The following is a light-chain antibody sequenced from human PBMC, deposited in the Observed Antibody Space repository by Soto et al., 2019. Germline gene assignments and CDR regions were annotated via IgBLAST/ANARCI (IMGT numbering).Light chain of an antibody. CDR1: QSISSW. V-gene: IGKV1-5*03. CDR3: QQYYSYSVT. Sequence: DIQMTQSPSTLSASVGDRVTITCRASQSISSWLAWYQQKPGKAPKLLMYKASSLESGVPSRFSGSGSGTEFTLTISSLQPDDFATYYCQQYYSYSVTFGQGTKVEIK. CDR2: KAS. J-gene: IGKJ1*01.